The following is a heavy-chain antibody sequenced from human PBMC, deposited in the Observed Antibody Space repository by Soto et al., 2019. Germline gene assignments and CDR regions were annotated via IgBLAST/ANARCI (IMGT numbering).Heavy chain of an antibody. CDR1: GYTFTSYY. J-gene: IGHJ4*02. Sequence: ASVKVSCKASGYTFTSYYMHWVRQAPGQGLEWMGIINPSGGSTGYAQKFQGRVTMTRDTSTSTVYMELSSLRSEDTAVYYCARDYDSSGYPRYYFDYWGQGTLVTVPQ. V-gene: IGHV1-46*03. D-gene: IGHD3-22*01. CDR3: ARDYDSSGYPRYYFDY. CDR2: INPSGGST.